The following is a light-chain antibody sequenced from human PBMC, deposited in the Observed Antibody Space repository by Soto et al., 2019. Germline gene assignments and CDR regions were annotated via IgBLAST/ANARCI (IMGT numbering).Light chain of an antibody. CDR3: SSYTTRTTIHG. CDR1: SSDVGSYNY. CDR2: EVS. J-gene: IGLJ1*01. V-gene: IGLV2-14*01. Sequence: SVLTQPASVSGSPGQSITISCTGTSSDVGSYNYVSWYQLHPGKAPKLMIYEVSNRPSGVSNRFSGSKSGGTASLTISGLQPQAEADYYYSSYTTRTTIHGFGNGTKGTV.